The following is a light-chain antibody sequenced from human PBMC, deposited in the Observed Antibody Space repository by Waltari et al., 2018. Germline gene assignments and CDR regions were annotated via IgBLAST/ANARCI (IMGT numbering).Light chain of an antibody. CDR3: SSYTSSSTPVV. V-gene: IGLV2-14*03. CDR1: SSDVGGYNY. Sequence: QSALTQPASVSGSPGQSITISCTGTSSDVGGYNYVPWYQQHPGKAPKLMIYDVSNRPLGVSNRFSGSKSGNTASLTISGLQAEDEADYYCSSYTSSSTPVVFGGGTKLTVL. CDR2: DVS. J-gene: IGLJ2*01.